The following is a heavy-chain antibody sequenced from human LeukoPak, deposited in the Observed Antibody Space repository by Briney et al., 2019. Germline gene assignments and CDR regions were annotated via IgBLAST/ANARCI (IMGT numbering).Heavy chain of an antibody. CDR1: GFTFSSYG. CDR3: ARGGEHWLEDY. J-gene: IGHJ4*02. Sequence: GGSLRLSCAASGFTFSSYGMHWVRQAPGKGLQWVAVIWYDGSNKIYADSVKGRFTISRDNSKNTLYLQVNSLRVEDTAVYYCARGGEHWLEDYWGQGTLVTVSA. CDR2: IWYDGSNK. V-gene: IGHV3-33*01. D-gene: IGHD6-19*01.